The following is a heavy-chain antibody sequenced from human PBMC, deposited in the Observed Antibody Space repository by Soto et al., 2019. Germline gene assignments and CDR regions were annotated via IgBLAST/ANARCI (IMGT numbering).Heavy chain of an antibody. Sequence: VQVVESGGGLVKPGGSLRLLCAGSGFTFSNAWMSWVRQARGKGLEWVGRIKSKTDGETTEYAVPVKDRFTISRDDSKNTLYLQMNSLKTEDTAVYYCTSPSGSWLDPWGQGTLVTVSS. D-gene: IGHD3-10*01. J-gene: IGHJ5*02. CDR2: IKSKTDGETT. CDR3: TSPSGSWLDP. CDR1: GFTFSNAW. V-gene: IGHV3-15*01.